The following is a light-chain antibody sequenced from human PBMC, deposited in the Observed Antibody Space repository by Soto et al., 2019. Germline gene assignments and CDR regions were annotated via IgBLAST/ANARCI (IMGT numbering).Light chain of an antibody. CDR3: QQYSNWPPGT. CDR2: GAS. Sequence: DIVLTQSPGTLSLSPGERATLFCRASQSISRYLAWYQQKPGQAPRLLIFGASTRATGIPARFSGSGSGTEFTLTISSLQSEDFAVYYCQQYSNWPPGTFGQGTKVDI. V-gene: IGKV3-15*01. CDR1: QSISRY. J-gene: IGKJ1*01.